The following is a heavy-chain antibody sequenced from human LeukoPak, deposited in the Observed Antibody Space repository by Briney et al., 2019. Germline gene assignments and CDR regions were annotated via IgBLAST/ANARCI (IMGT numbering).Heavy chain of an antibody. J-gene: IGHJ4*02. CDR2: IGWDSGSI. CDR3: AKATAYDSSGYFDY. V-gene: IGHV3-9*01. Sequence: ARSRRLSSPAYGSTFDDYAMHWVRHAPGKGLEWVSGIGWDSGSIGYAGSVKGRFTISRDNAKNSLYLQMNSLRAEDTALYYCAKATAYDSSGYFDYWGQGTLVTVSS. CDR1: GSTFDDYA. D-gene: IGHD3-22*01.